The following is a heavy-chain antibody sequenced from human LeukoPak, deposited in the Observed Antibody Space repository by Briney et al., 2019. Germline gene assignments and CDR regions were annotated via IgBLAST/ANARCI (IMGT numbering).Heavy chain of an antibody. CDR3: ARDWRQDNAFDL. V-gene: IGHV3-7*01. CDR1: GFAFSNYW. J-gene: IGHJ3*01. CDR2: ITQDGSEK. D-gene: IGHD2-15*01. Sequence: GGSLRLSCAASGFAFSNYWMSWVRQAPGKGLEWVAKITQDGSEKYYMDSVKGRFIISRDNGKNSLYLQMNSLRVEDTAVYYCARDWRQDNAFDLWGQGTMVTVSS.